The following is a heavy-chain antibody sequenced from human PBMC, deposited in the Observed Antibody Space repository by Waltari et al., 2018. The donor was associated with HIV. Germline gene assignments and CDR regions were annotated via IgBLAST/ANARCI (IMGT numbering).Heavy chain of an antibody. Sequence: QITLKESGPTLVKPTQTLTLTCTFSGFSLSTSGVGVCWIRQPPGKAPEWLALIYWDDDNRYSPSLKSRLTITKDTSKNQVVLTMTNMDPVDTATYYCVHTTGLYCTTTYCRTFYSGKDVWGQGTTVTVSS. V-gene: IGHV2-5*02. CDR1: GFSLSTSGVG. J-gene: IGHJ6*02. D-gene: IGHD2-8*01. CDR3: VHTTGLYCTTTYCRTFYSGKDV. CDR2: IYWDDDN.